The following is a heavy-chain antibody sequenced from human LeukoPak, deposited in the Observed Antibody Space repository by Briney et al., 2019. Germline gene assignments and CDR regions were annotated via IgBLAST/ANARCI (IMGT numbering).Heavy chain of an antibody. D-gene: IGHD6-13*01. CDR3: ARDRAQQLLPFEY. Sequence: EASVKVSCKASGYTFTSYAMNWVRQAPGQGLEWMGWINTNTGNSTYAQGFTRRFVFSLDTYVSTAYLQISRLEAEDTAVYYCARDRAQQLLPFEYWGQGTLVPVS. J-gene: IGHJ4*02. V-gene: IGHV7-4-1*02. CDR2: INTNTGNS. CDR1: GYTFTSYA.